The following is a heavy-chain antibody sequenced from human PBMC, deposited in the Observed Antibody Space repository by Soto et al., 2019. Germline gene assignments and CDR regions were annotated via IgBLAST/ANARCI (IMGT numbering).Heavy chain of an antibody. D-gene: IGHD2-2*01. V-gene: IGHV2-70*01. CDR1: GFSLSTSGMC. CDR3: ARTVLAAADPYFYYGMDV. Sequence: SGPTLVNPTQTLTLTCTFSGFSLSTSGMCVSWIRQSPGKALEWLALIVWDDDKYFSTSLKTRLTISKDTSKNQVVLTMTNMDPVDTATYYCARTVLAAADPYFYYGMDVWGQGTTVTVSS. J-gene: IGHJ6*02. CDR2: IVWDDDK.